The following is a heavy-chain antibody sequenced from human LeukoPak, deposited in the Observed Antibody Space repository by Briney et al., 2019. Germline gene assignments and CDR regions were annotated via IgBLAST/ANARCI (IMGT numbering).Heavy chain of an antibody. CDR1: GFTFRNYG. V-gene: IGHV3-7*01. D-gene: IGHD4-11*01. J-gene: IGHJ4*02. Sequence: GGSLRLSVAASGFTFRNYGMSWGGQAPGKGRGGVGSLWPEGSEFNNVGSVKGRFTISRDNAANSLYLQMNSLRVEDTAVYYCARLLGHVTTSDYWGQGTLVTVSS. CDR2: LWPEGSEF. CDR3: ARLLGHVTTSDY.